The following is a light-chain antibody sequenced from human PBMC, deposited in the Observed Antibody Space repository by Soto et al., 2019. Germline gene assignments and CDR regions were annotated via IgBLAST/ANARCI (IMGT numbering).Light chain of an antibody. V-gene: IGKV3-11*01. CDR1: QSVSSY. CDR3: QQRSNWGYT. J-gene: IGKJ2*01. CDR2: DAS. Sequence: EIVLTQSPATLSLSPGERATLSCRASQSVSSYLAWYQQKPGQAPRLLIYDASNRATGIPARFSGSGSGTDFTLTISSLDPEDFAVYYCQQRSNWGYTFGQGTKLEIK.